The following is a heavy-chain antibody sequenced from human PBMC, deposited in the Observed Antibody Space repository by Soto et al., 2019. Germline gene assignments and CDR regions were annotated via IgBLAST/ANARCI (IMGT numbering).Heavy chain of an antibody. CDR3: AKGPR. Sequence: LVESGGGLLQPGGSLRLSCAASGFTFSNIWMSWVRRSPEKGPEWVASISPDGGEIYYVDSVKGRFTISRDNTRNSLYLQMNSLRAEDTAVYYCAKGPRWGQGTLVTVSS. CDR1: GFTFSNIW. J-gene: IGHJ4*02. V-gene: IGHV3-7*01. CDR2: ISPDGGEI.